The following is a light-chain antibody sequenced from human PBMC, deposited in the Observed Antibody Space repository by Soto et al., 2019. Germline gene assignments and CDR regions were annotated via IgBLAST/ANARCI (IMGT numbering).Light chain of an antibody. CDR3: QQYGDWPLT. J-gene: IGKJ4*01. V-gene: IGKV3-15*01. Sequence: EIVVTQSPATLSVSPGERATLSCRASQSVGNNFAWYQQKPGQAPRLLIFATSTRATGVPARFSGSGSRTEFTLTISSLQSEDFAVYYCQQYGDWPLTFGGGAKVEIK. CDR2: ATS. CDR1: QSVGNN.